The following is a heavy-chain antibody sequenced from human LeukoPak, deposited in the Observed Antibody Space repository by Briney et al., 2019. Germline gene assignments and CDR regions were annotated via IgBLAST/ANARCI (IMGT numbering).Heavy chain of an antibody. V-gene: IGHV4-38-2*02. J-gene: IGHJ4*02. CDR2: FYQSGCT. CDR3: ARGGTAMVFDY. D-gene: IGHD5-18*01. Sequence: SETLSLTCTVSGYSISNGYYWGWIRQPPGKGLEWTGNFYQSGCTYYNPSLQSRVTILVDTSKNQFSLRLNSVTAADTAVYYCARGGTAMVFDYWGQGTLVTVSS. CDR1: GYSISNGYY.